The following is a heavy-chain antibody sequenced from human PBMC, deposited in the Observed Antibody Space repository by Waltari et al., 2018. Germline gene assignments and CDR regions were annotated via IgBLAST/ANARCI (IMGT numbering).Heavy chain of an antibody. CDR3: SRDCTGGSCYGLTYGMDV. J-gene: IGHJ6*02. V-gene: IGHV1-2*02. Sequence: QVQLVQSGAEGKMPGDSVKVSCTASGYPLPAYYTHWVRQAPGTGLEWVGRIDLNSGDTNFAEKFLGRVTMTRDTSITTAYLELRRLRSDDTAIYHCSRDCTGGSCYGLTYGMDVWGQGTLVSVSS. CDR2: IDLNSGDT. CDR1: GYPLPAYY. D-gene: IGHD2-15*01.